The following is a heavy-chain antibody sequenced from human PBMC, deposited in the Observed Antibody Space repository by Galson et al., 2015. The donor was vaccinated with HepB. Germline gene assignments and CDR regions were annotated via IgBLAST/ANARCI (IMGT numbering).Heavy chain of an antibody. CDR2: IRSKPYGGTT. V-gene: IGHV3-49*03. Sequence: SLRLFCATSGFSFRDYAMNWFRQAPGKGLEWVGFIRSKPYGGTTQYVASVKGRFTISRDDSKSIAYLQMDSLRVEDTAVYYCARDGDTAPPDYWGQGTLVTVSS. CDR3: ARDGDTAPPDY. CDR1: GFSFRDYA. J-gene: IGHJ4*02.